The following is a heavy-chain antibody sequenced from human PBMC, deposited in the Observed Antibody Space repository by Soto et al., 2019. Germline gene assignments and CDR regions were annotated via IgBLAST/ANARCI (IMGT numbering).Heavy chain of an antibody. CDR1: GFTLSPYA. D-gene: IGHD3-10*02. J-gene: IGHJ4*02. CDR2: ISNDGSHT. V-gene: IGHV3-30-3*01. CDR3: VTGLQTDLYYVGFFDY. Sequence: QVQLVESGGGVVQPGRSLRLSCSASGFTLSPYAMHWVRQAPGKGPEWVAVISNDGSHTYYADSVKGRFTISRDNSQNTLYLEMNRLRVEDTAVYYCVTGLQTDLYYVGFFDYWGQGTLVTVSS.